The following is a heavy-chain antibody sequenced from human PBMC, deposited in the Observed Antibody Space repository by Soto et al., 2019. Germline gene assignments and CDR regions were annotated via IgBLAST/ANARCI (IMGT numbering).Heavy chain of an antibody. J-gene: IGHJ4*02. D-gene: IGHD3-22*01. CDR3: ARRGDSSGFIDS. V-gene: IGHV5-51*01. CDR1: GYIFTSYW. CDR2: IYPGDSDT. Sequence: PGESLKISCKVSGYIFTSYWINWVRQMPGKGLEWMGIIYPGDSDTRYNPSSQGQITISADKSINTAYLQWSSLKASDSAVYYCARRGDSSGFIDSWGQGTLVTVSS.